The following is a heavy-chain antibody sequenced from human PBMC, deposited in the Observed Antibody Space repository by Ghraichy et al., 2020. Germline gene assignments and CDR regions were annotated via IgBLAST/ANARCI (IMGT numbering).Heavy chain of an antibody. D-gene: IGHD3-10*01. CDR1: GLTISVHY. V-gene: IGHV3-72*01. CDR2: IRNKTKGYTT. CDR3: ARDYAESGAYFDY. Sequence: GGSLRLSCVASGLTISVHYMDRVRQDTGKGLGRVGRIRNKTKGYTTEYAASVKGRFTISRDDSKNSLYLQMNSLKTEDTAMYYCARDYAESGAYFDYWGQGTPVTVAS. J-gene: IGHJ4*02.